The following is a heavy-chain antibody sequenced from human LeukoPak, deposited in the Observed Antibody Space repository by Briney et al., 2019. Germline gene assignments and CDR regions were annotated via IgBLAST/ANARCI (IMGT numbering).Heavy chain of an antibody. J-gene: IGHJ4*02. V-gene: IGHV3-23*01. CDR1: GFTFSYYA. D-gene: IGHD2-2*02. Sequence: GGSLRLSCAASGFTFSYYAMSWVRQSPEKGLEWVSVISDSGGDTSYADSAKGRFTISRDNSKNTLYLQMNSLRAEDTAVYYCAKSDCTSSSCYTIDYWGQGTLVTVSS. CDR3: AKSDCTSSSCYTIDY. CDR2: ISDSGGDT.